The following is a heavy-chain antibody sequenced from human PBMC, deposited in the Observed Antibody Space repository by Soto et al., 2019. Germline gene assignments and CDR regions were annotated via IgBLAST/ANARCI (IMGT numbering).Heavy chain of an antibody. CDR2: ITYDGSNK. J-gene: IGHJ4*02. CDR3: AKDRVGGTFYTPLGF. V-gene: IGHV3-30*18. CDR1: GFNFDNYG. D-gene: IGHD1-7*01. Sequence: GGSLRLSCQASGFNFDNYGMHWVRQAPGKGLEWVAVITYDGSNKYYADSVKGRFTISRDNSKNTLSLHLNTLKPEDTAVYHCAKDRVGGTFYTPLGFWGQGTLVTVSS.